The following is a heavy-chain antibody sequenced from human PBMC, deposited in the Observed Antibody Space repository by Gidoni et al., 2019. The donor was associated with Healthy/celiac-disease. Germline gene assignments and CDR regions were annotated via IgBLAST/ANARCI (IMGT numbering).Heavy chain of an antibody. Sequence: QVQLQQWGAGLLKPSETLSLTCAVYGGSFSGYYWSWIRQPPGKGLEWIGEINHSGSTNYNPSLKSRVTISVDTSKNQFSLKLSSVTAADTAVYYCARVRIVVVPAALHYSVTEVYYYGMDVWGQGTTVTVSS. CDR1: GGSFSGYY. J-gene: IGHJ6*02. CDR3: ARVRIVVVPAALHYSVTEVYYYGMDV. CDR2: INHSGST. D-gene: IGHD2-2*02. V-gene: IGHV4-34*01.